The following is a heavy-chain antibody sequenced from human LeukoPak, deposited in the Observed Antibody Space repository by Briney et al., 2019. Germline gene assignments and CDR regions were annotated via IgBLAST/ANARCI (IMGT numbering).Heavy chain of an antibody. CDR3: ARGGNRFGGFYFDY. CDR2: IYSSGTT. V-gene: IGHV4-31*03. Sequence: PSETLSLTCTVSGDSISSGGYYWSWIRQHPGKGLEWIGYIYSSGTTYYNPSLKSRATVSVDTSKNQFSLNLRSVTAADTAIYYCARGGNRFGGFYFDYWGQGIQVIVSS. J-gene: IGHJ4*02. D-gene: IGHD3-10*01. CDR1: GDSISSGGYY.